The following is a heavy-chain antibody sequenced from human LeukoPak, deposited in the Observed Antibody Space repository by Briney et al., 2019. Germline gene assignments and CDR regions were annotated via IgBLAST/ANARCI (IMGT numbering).Heavy chain of an antibody. V-gene: IGHV4-59*01. Sequence: RPSETLSLTCTVSGGSITASYWTWVRQPPGKGLEYIGYISNSGSTNYNPSLKSRVTISVDTAKNHLSVNLTSVTDADTAVYYCARDKHPGFSSGTKYYPYYFDSWGQGIQVTVSS. D-gene: IGHD2-2*03. J-gene: IGHJ4*02. CDR2: ISNSGST. CDR3: ARDKHPGFSSGTKYYPYYFDS. CDR1: GGSITASY.